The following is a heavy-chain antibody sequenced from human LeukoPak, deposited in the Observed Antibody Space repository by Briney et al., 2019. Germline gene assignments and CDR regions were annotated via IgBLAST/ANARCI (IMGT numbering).Heavy chain of an antibody. CDR2: IYPGDSAA. D-gene: IGHD2-21*02. CDR3: ARQGRIVVVTTTHDAFDI. V-gene: IGHV5-51*01. J-gene: IGHJ3*02. CDR1: GYRFTTYW. Sequence: GESLKISCTGSGYRFTTYWIGWVRQMPGKGLEWMAIIYPGDSAARYSPSFQGQVTISVDKSISTAYLQWSSLKASDTAMYYCARQGRIVVVTTTHDAFDIWGQGTIVTVSS.